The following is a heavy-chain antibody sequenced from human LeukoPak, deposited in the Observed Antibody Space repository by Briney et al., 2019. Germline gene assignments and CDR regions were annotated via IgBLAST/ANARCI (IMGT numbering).Heavy chain of an antibody. J-gene: IGHJ5*02. CDR2: IYYSGSS. CDR1: GGSIRGLC. Sequence: PSETLSPTHTVSGGSIRGLCWSWVRQPPGKGMEWLGYIYYSGSSNYNPSLKSRVTISVDTSKNQFFLRLNSVTAADTAVYYCAREGYYVNCLDPGGQGTLVTVST. CDR3: AREGYYVNCLDP. V-gene: IGHV4-59*01. D-gene: IGHD1-26*01.